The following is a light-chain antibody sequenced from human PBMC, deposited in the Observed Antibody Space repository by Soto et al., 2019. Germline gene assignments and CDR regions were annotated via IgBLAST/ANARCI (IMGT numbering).Light chain of an antibody. J-gene: IGLJ1*01. CDR3: NSYNSKNTYV. CDR2: DVS. Sequence: QSALTQPASVSWSPGQAITISCSGTSSDVGAFNYVSWYQQHAGKAPKLMIYDVSNRPSGVSNRFSGSKSGNTASLTISGLRDEEEADSSRNSYNSKNTYVFGTGTKVTV. CDR1: SSDVGAFNY. V-gene: IGLV2-14*03.